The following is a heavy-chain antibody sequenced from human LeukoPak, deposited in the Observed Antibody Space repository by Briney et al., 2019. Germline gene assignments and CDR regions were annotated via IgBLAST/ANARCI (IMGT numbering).Heavy chain of an antibody. CDR2: INPNSGGT. D-gene: IGHD6-13*01. CDR3: ARLVSSSWYVMD. J-gene: IGHJ4*02. Sequence: GASVKVSCKASRYTFTVYYIHWVRQAPGQGPEWMGWINPNSGGTKYAEKFQGRVTMTRDTSISTAYMELRSLRSDDTAVYYCARLVSSSWYVMDWGQGTLVTVSS. CDR1: RYTFTVYY. V-gene: IGHV1-2*02.